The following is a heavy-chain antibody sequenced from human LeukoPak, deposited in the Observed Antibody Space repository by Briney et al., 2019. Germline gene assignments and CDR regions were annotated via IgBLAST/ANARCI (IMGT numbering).Heavy chain of an antibody. Sequence: ASVKVSCKASGYSFTGFYLHWVRQAPGQGLEWMGWINPNSGGTNYAQKFQGRVTMTRDTSISTAYMELSRLRSDDTAVYYCARLWQLVLDYWGQGTLVTVSS. CDR3: ARLWQLVLDY. CDR2: INPNSGGT. D-gene: IGHD6-6*01. J-gene: IGHJ4*02. CDR1: GYSFTGFY. V-gene: IGHV1-2*02.